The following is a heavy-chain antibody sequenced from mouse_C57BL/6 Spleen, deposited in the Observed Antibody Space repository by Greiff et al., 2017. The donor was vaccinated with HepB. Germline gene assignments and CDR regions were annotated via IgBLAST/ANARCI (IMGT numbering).Heavy chain of an antibody. Sequence: EVKLQQSGPVLVKPGASVKMSCKASGYTFTDYYMNWVKQSHGKSLEWIGVINPYNGGTSYNQKFKGKATLTVDTSSSTAYMQLSSLTSEDSAVYYCRSYGGYFDYWGQGTTLTVSS. CDR3: RSYGGYFDY. J-gene: IGHJ2*01. CDR2: INPYNGGT. CDR1: GYTFTDYY. V-gene: IGHV1-19*01. D-gene: IGHD1-1*01.